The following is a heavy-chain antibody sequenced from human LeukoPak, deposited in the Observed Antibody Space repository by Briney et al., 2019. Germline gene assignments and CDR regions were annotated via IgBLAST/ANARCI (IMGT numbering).Heavy chain of an antibody. Sequence: PGGSLRLSCAASGFTFSSYAMHWVRQAPGKGLDYVSAISSNGGSTYYANSVKGRFTISRDNSKNTLYLQMGSLRAEDMAVYYCARVAAAGTGFDYWGQGTLVTVSS. CDR1: GFTFSSYA. CDR3: ARVAAAGTGFDY. CDR2: ISSNGGST. D-gene: IGHD6-13*01. J-gene: IGHJ4*02. V-gene: IGHV3-64*01.